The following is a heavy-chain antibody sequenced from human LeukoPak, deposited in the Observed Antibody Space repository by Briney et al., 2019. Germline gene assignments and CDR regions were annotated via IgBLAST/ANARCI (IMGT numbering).Heavy chain of an antibody. CDR1: GFTFSSYA. CDR3: EVVVVAATPLYFDY. D-gene: IGHD2-15*01. CDR2: ISGSGGST. V-gene: IGHV3-23*01. J-gene: IGHJ4*02. Sequence: PGGSLRLSCAASGFTFSSYAMSWVRQAPGKGLEWVSAISGSGGSTYYADSVKGRFTISRDNSKNTLYLQMNSLRAEDTAVYYCEVVVVAATPLYFDYWGQGTLVTVSS.